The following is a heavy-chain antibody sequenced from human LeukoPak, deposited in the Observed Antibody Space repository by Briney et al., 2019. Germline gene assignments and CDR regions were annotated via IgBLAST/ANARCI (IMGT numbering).Heavy chain of an antibody. V-gene: IGHV4-34*01. CDR2: INHSGST. J-gene: IGHJ6*03. CDR3: ARTGDGYNYYNYYYMDV. Sequence: SETLSLTCAVYGGSFSGYYWSWIRQPPGKGLEWIGEINHSGSTNYNPSLKSRVTISVDTSKNQFSLKLSSVTAADTAVYYCARTGDGYNYYNYYYMDVWGKGTTVTVTS. D-gene: IGHD5-24*01. CDR1: GGSFSGYY.